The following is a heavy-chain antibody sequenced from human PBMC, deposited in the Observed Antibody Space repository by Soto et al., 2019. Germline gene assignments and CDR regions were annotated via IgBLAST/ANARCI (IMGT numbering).Heavy chain of an antibody. J-gene: IGHJ5*02. V-gene: IGHV4-30-2*01. D-gene: IGHD2-2*01. CDR2: IYHSGST. CDR1: GGSISSGGYS. Sequence: LSLTCAVSGGSISSGGYSWSWIRQPPGKGLEWIGYIYHSGSTYYNPSLKGRVTISVDRSKNQFSLKLSSVTAADTAVYYCARVPDRWGQGTLVPVSS. CDR3: ARVPDR.